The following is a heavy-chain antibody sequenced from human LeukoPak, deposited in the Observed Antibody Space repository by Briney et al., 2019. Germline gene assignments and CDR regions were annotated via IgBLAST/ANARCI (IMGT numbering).Heavy chain of an antibody. CDR3: ARESDPRRGYSYGPLTYYFDY. D-gene: IGHD5-18*01. V-gene: IGHV4-4*02. CDR2: IYHSGSP. CDR1: GGSISSNNW. J-gene: IGHJ4*02. Sequence: SETLSLTCAVSGGSISSNNWWGWVRQPPGKGLEWIGEIYHSGSPNYNPSLKSRVTISVDKSRNHFSLNLSSVTAADTAVYYCARESDPRRGYSYGPLTYYFDYWGQGTLVTVSS.